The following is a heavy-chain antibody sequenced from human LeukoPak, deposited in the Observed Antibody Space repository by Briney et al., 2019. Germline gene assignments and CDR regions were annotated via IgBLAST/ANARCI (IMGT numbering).Heavy chain of an antibody. CDR1: GFTFSSYA. CDR2: ISGSGGST. V-gene: IGHV3-23*01. J-gene: IGHJ5*02. D-gene: IGHD6-13*01. Sequence: GGSLRLSCAASGFTFSSYAMSWVRQAPGKGLEWVSAISGSGGSTYYADSVKGRFTISRDNSKNTLYLQMNSLRAEDTAVYYCAKCQYFSSWLSRFGPWGQGTLVTVSS. CDR3: AKCQYFSSWLSRFGP.